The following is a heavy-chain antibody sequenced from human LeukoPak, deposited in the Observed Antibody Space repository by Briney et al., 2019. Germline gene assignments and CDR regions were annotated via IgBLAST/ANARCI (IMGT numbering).Heavy chain of an antibody. J-gene: IGHJ2*01. Sequence: SETLSLTCAVYGGSFSGYYWSWIRQPPGKGLEWIGEINHSGSTNYNPSLKSRVTISVDTSKNQFSLKLSSVTAADTAVYYCARDRTPAGWYFDLWGRGTLVTVSS. CDR1: GGSFSGYY. CDR2: INHSGST. CDR3: ARDRTPAGWYFDL. D-gene: IGHD1-14*01. V-gene: IGHV4-34*01.